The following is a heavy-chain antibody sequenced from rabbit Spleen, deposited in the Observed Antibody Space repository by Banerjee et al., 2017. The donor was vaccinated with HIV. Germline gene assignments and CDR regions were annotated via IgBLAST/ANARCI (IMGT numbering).Heavy chain of an antibody. CDR3: ARGSAAMTMVITGYYLNL. CDR2: INMVTGKS. Sequence: EQLEESGGGLVKPEGSLTLTCKASGVSLTDKDVMCWVRQAPGKGLKWIACINMVTGKSVYASWAKGRFTISKTSSTTVTLQMTSLTAADTATYFCARGSAAMTMVITGYYLNLWGPGTLVTVS. D-gene: IGHD2-1*01. CDR1: GVSLTDKDV. J-gene: IGHJ4*01. V-gene: IGHV1S45*01.